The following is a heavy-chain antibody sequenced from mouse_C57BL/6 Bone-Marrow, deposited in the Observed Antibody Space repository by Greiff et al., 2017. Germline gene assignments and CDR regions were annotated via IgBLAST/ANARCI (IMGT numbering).Heavy chain of an antibody. J-gene: IGHJ2*01. D-gene: IGHD2-12*01. CDR1: GFTFSSYA. Sequence: EVQLVESGGGLVKPGGSLKLSCAASGFTFSSYAMSWVRQTPEKRLEWVATISDGGSYTYYPDNVKGRFTISRDNAKNNLYLQMSHLKSEDTAMYYCASSYYSFSFDYWGQGTTLTVSS. CDR2: ISDGGSYT. CDR3: ASSYYSFSFDY. V-gene: IGHV5-4*01.